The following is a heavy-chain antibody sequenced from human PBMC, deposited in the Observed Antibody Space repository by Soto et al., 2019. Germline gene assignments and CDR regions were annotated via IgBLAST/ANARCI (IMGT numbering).Heavy chain of an antibody. V-gene: IGHV2-5*02. J-gene: IGHJ6*02. D-gene: IGHD3-3*01. CDR1: GFSLSTSGVG. CDR3: AHLSYDFWSGYQVVPYYYYGMDV. Sequence: QITLKESGPTLVKPTQTLTLTCTFSGFSLSTSGVGVGWIRQPPGKALEWLALIYWDDDKRYSPSLKSRLTITTDTSKNQVGLTMTNMDPVDTATYYCAHLSYDFWSGYQVVPYYYYGMDVWGQGTTVTVSS. CDR2: IYWDDDK.